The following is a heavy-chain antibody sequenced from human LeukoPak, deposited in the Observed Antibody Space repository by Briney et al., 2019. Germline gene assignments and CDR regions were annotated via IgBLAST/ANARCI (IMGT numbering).Heavy chain of an antibody. V-gene: IGHV4-38-2*01. CDR2: IYHIGST. CDR3: ARAGWIITSGIDY. D-gene: IGHD3-10*01. J-gene: IGHJ4*02. Sequence: SETLSLTCGVSGYSISRGYYWAWIRQPPGKGLEWIGTIYHIGSTYYTPSLGSRVTISVDTSKNEFSLNLKSVTAADTAVYYCARAGWIITSGIDYWGQGALVAVSS. CDR1: GYSISRGYY.